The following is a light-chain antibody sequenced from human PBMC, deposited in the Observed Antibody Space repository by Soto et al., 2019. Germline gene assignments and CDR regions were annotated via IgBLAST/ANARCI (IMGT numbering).Light chain of an antibody. J-gene: IGKJ1*01. CDR1: QYVTTN. CDR3: QQYNDWPGGT. CDR2: GAS. Sequence: EVVMTQFPDTLSVSPGERATLSCRASQYVTTNLAWYQQRPGQAPRLLIYGASTRGTGIPARFSGSGSGRDFELTISSLQSEDFAVYYCQQYNDWPGGTFGQGTKVEIK. V-gene: IGKV3-15*01.